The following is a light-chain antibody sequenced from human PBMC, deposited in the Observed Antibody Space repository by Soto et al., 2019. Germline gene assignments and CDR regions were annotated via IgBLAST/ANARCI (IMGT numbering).Light chain of an antibody. J-gene: IGLJ1*01. CDR2: DVS. CDR1: ISDVGGYDY. V-gene: IGLV2-14*01. CDR3: SSYTTSSTYV. Sequence: QSVLTQPASGSGFPGQSITISCTGTISDVGGYDYVSWYQQHPGKAPKLMIYDVSNRPSGVSNRFSGSKSGNTASLTISGLQADDEADYYCSSYTTSSTYVFGTGTKATVL.